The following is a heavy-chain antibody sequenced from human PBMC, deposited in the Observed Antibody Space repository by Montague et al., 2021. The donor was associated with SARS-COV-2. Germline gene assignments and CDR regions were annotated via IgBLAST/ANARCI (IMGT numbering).Heavy chain of an antibody. D-gene: IGHD3-10*01. Sequence: SETLSLTCSVSSCSIISSGYYWGWICQPPGKELEWIGNIYYSGTTYYNPSLQSRGTISVDTSKNHLSLRLSSVTAADTAVYFCARGMVRGVTTPFDYWGQGSQVTVSS. V-gene: IGHV4-39*02. CDR3: ARGMVRGVTTPFDY. J-gene: IGHJ4*02. CDR1: SCSIISSGYY. CDR2: IYYSGTT.